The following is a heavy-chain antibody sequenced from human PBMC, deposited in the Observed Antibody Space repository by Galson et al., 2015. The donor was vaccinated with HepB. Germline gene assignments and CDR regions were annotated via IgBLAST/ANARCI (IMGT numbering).Heavy chain of an antibody. CDR2: TYYRSKWYN. J-gene: IGHJ4*02. D-gene: IGHD3-22*01. CDR1: GDSVSGHSAA. CDR3: ARDIPTYDSSGYSYAPFDY. V-gene: IGHV6-1*01. Sequence: CAISGDSVSGHSAAWNWIRQSPSRGLEWLGRTYYRSKWYNDYALSVKSRMTINADTSKNQFTLQLNSVTPDDTAVYYCARDIPTYDSSGYSYAPFDYWGQGTLGTVSS.